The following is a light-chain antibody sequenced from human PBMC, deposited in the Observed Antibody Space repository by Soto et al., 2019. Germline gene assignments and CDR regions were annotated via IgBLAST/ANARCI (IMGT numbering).Light chain of an antibody. V-gene: IGKV3-11*01. J-gene: IGKJ1*01. CDR3: QQRGNWPRTWT. CDR1: QSVSSN. CDR2: DAS. Sequence: EIVLTQSPATLSLSPGERATLSCLASQSVSSNLAWYQQKPGQAPRLLIYDASNRATGIPARFTGSGSGTDFTLTISSLEPEDFAVYYCQQRGNWPRTWTFGQGTKVDIK.